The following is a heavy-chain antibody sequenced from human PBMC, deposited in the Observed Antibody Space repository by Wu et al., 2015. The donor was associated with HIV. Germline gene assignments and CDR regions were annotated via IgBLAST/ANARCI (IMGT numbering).Heavy chain of an antibody. CDR2: MNPNSGGT. V-gene: IGHV1-2*02. CDR1: GYTFTSYD. Sequence: QVQLVQSGAEVKKPGASVKVSCKASGYTFTSYDINWVRQATGQGLEWMGWMNPNSGGTNYAQKFQGRVTMTRDTSISTAYMELSRLRSDDTAVYYCARDLGGPXYMDVWGKGTTVTVS. CDR3: ARDLGGPXYMDV. J-gene: IGHJ6*03. D-gene: IGHD4-23*01.